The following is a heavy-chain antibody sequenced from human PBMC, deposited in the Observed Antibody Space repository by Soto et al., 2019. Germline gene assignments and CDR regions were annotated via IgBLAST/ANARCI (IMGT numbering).Heavy chain of an antibody. CDR2: IIPIFGTA. D-gene: IGHD3-10*01. CDR3: ARALYYYGSGTRSGYYYYYGMDV. CDR1: GGTFSSYA. Sequence: VQVSCKASGGTFSSYAISWVRQVPGQGLEWMGGIIPIFGTANYAQKFQGRVTITADESTSTAYMELSSLRSEDTAVYYCARALYYYGSGTRSGYYYYYGMDVWGQGTTVTVSS. V-gene: IGHV1-69*13. J-gene: IGHJ6*02.